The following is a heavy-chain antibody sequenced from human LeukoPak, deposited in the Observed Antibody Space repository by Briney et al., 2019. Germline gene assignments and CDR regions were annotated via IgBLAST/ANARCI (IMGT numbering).Heavy chain of an antibody. D-gene: IGHD6-13*01. CDR3: ARAKEYSRSWYVWFDP. J-gene: IGHJ5*02. V-gene: IGHV1-2*06. CDR1: GYTFTGYY. CDR2: INPNSGGT. Sequence: GASVKVSCKXSGYTFTGYYMHWVRQAPGQGLEWMGRINPNSGGTNYSQKFQGRVTMTRDTSMSTAYMELSRLRSDDTAVYYCARAKEYSRSWYVWFDPWGQGTLVTVSS.